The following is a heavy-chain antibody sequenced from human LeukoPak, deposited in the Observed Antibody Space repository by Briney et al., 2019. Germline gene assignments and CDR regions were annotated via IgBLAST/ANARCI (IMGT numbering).Heavy chain of an antibody. Sequence: SGGSLRLSCAASGFSFSSYGMHWVRQAPGKGLEWVAVISFDGSNKYYADSVKGRFIISRDNSKNTLYLQMNSLRAEDTAVYYCAKDSGYYYYYYYMDVWGKGTTVTISS. CDR3: AKDSGYYYYYYYMDV. V-gene: IGHV3-30*18. J-gene: IGHJ6*03. D-gene: IGHD3-10*01. CDR1: GFSFSSYG. CDR2: ISFDGSNK.